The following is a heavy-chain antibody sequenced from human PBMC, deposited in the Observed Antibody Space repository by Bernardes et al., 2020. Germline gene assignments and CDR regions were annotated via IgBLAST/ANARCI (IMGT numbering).Heavy chain of an antibody. D-gene: IGHD3-16*02. CDR3: ARVSHLGELSLNAFAY. V-gene: IGHV3-74*01. J-gene: IGHJ4*02. CDR2: INSDGSNT. Sequence: GGSLRLSCAASGFTFSSYWMHWVRQAPGKGLVWVSRINSDGSNTRNADSVKGRFTISRDNAKSTLYLQMNSLRAEDTAVYYCARVSHLGELSLNAFAYWGQGTLVTVSS. CDR1: GFTFSSYW.